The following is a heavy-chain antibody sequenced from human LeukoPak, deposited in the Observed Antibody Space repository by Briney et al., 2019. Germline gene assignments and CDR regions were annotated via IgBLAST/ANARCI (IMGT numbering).Heavy chain of an antibody. V-gene: IGHV3-30*02. CDR2: IRYDGSNK. CDR3: AKDAGNYGDSNYFDY. D-gene: IGHD4-17*01. J-gene: IGHJ4*02. CDR1: GFTFSSYG. Sequence: GGSLKLSCAASGFTFSSYGMHWVRQAPGKGLEWVAFIRYDGSNKYYADSVKGRFTISRDNSKNTLYLQMSSLRAEDTAVYYCAKDAGNYGDSNYFDYWGQGTLVTVSS.